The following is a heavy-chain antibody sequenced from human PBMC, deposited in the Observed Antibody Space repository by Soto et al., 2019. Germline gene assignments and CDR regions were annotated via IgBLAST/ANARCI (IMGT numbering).Heavy chain of an antibody. CDR2: LIPVFGSP. CDR1: GGTFSKDA. CDR3: TRVLGYTFEPGKTRCYAMDV. Sequence: QVQLVQSGAEVKKPGSSVTVSCKTSGGTFSKDAINWVRQAPGQGIEWMGLLIPVFGSPIYAQKFQGRIRITAVESTSTAFMDLSSLRSEDTAVYYCTRVLGYTFEPGKTRCYAMDVWGQGTTVSVSS. V-gene: IGHV1-69*01. D-gene: IGHD5-18*01. J-gene: IGHJ6*02.